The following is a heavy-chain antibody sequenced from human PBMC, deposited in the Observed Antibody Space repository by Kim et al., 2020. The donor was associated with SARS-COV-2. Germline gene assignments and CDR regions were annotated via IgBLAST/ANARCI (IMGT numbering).Heavy chain of an antibody. CDR1: GGSISSGSYY. Sequence: SETLSLTCTVSGGSISSGSYYWSWIRQPAGKGLEWIGRIYTSGSTNYNPSLKSRVTISVDTSKNQFSLKLSSVTAADTAVYYCARDFGYYDILTGYMGYYYGMDVWGQGTTVTVSS. V-gene: IGHV4-61*02. CDR2: IYTSGST. CDR3: ARDFGYYDILTGYMGYYYGMDV. D-gene: IGHD3-9*01. J-gene: IGHJ6*02.